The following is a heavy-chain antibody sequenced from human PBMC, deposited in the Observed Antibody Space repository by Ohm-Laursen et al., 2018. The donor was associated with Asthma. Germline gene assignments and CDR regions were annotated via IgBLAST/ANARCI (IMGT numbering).Heavy chain of an antibody. CDR3: ARGLGGIHRWLSYQIDK. CDR1: GFTLTSYD. V-gene: IGHV3-30-3*01. D-gene: IGHD5-18*01. Sequence: RSLRLSCAAPGFTLTSYDMYWVRQAPGKGLEWVAVMSFDGTNKYHAASVQGRFTISRDNSKSTLFLQMSSLRPEDTAVYYCARGLGGIHRWLSYQIDKWGQGTQVTVSS. J-gene: IGHJ4*02. CDR2: MSFDGTNK.